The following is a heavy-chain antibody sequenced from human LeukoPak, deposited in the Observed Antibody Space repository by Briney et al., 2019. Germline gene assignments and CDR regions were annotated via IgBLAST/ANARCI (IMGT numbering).Heavy chain of an antibody. CDR2: IIPIFGTA. CDR3: ARGLLSSWYWVDH. Sequence: SVKVSCKASGGTFSSYAISWVRQAPGQGLEWMGGIIPIFGTANYAQKFQGRVMITTDESTSAAYMELSSLRSEDTAVYYCARGLLSSWYWVDHWGQGTLVTVSS. V-gene: IGHV1-69*05. CDR1: GGTFSSYA. J-gene: IGHJ5*02. D-gene: IGHD6-13*01.